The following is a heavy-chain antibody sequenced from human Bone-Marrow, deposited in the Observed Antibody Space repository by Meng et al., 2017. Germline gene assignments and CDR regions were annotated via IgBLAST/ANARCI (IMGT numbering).Heavy chain of an antibody. CDR1: GYTFTGYY. CDR2: INPNSGGT. Sequence: QAPLVQSGAEVNKPGASVKVCCKASGYTFTGYYMHWVRQAPGQGLEWMGRINPNSGGTNYAQKFQGRVTMTRDTSISTAYMELSRLRSDDTAVYYCARDGPSSGWYLIDYWGQGTLVTVSS. CDR3: ARDGPSSGWYLIDY. J-gene: IGHJ4*02. D-gene: IGHD6-19*01. V-gene: IGHV1-2*06.